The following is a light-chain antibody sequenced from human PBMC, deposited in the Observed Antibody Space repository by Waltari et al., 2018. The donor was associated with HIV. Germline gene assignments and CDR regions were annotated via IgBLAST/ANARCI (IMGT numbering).Light chain of an antibody. CDR2: KTS. V-gene: IGKV2-24*01. J-gene: IGKJ5*01. CDR3: MQATQFPLT. CDR1: HSLVHSDVNVY. Sequence: IMMPQSPPSSPVIIGQQASISCRSSHSLVHSDVNVYLNWLQQRPGQPPIRLIYKTSGLYSGVPYRFSGSGTGRNFTLHISRVEVEDVATYYCMQATQFPLTFGQGTRLEIK.